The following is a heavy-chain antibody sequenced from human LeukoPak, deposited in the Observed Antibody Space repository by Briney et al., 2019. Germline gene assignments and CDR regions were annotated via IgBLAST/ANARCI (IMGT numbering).Heavy chain of an antibody. Sequence: SETLSLTCTVSGGSIDIYYWNWIRQPPGKGLEWLGYIYYSGSTNYNPSLKSRVTISVDTSKNQFSLKLSSVTAADTAVYYCARHGLGYCSDTSCYPIDYWGQGTLVTVSS. V-gene: IGHV4-59*08. D-gene: IGHD2-2*01. CDR3: ARHGLGYCSDTSCYPIDY. CDR1: GGSIDIYY. CDR2: IYYSGST. J-gene: IGHJ4*02.